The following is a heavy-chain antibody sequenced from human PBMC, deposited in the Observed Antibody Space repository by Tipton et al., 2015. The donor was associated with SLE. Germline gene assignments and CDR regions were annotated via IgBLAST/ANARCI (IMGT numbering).Heavy chain of an antibody. J-gene: IGHJ4*02. V-gene: IGHV4-34*11. CDR1: GGSFSGHH. CDR2: IFSTGIT. CDR3: ARDSHTDYGDFYVDS. D-gene: IGHD4-17*01. Sequence: TLSLTCAVYGGSFSGHHWTWIRQPPGQGLEWVGHIFSTGITDYNPSLKSRVSISADTSKNQFSLNLDSMTAADTAVYYCARDSHTDYGDFYVDSWGQGTLVTVSS.